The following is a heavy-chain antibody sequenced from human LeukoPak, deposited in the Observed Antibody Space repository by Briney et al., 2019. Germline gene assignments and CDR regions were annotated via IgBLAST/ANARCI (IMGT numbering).Heavy chain of an antibody. Sequence: SGGSLRLSCAASGFTFSSYSMNWVRQAPGKGLEWVSSISSSSSYIYYADSVKGRFTISRDNAKNPLYLQMNSLRAEDTAVYYCASRSIAAARVSDYWGQGTLVTVSS. CDR1: GFTFSSYS. CDR2: ISSSSSYI. V-gene: IGHV3-21*01. D-gene: IGHD6-13*01. CDR3: ASRSIAAARVSDY. J-gene: IGHJ4*02.